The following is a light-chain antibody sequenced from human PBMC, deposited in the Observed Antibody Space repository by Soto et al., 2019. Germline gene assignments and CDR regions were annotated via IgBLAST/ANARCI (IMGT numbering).Light chain of an antibody. CDR2: AAS. Sequence: AIRMTQSPSSLSSSTGDRVTITCRASQGISSYLAWYQQKPGQAPKLLIYAASTWQSGVPSRFSGSGSGTDFTLTISSLQPEDFAAYYCQQYYSYPLTFGRGTRLEIK. CDR1: QGISSY. CDR3: QQYYSYPLT. V-gene: IGKV1-8*01. J-gene: IGKJ5*01.